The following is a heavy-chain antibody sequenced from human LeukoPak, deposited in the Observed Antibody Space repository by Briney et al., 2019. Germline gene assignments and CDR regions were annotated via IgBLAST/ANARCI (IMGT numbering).Heavy chain of an antibody. J-gene: IGHJ4*02. CDR2: IYYSGST. CDR3: ARRVHYYDTSGYSYYFDY. Sequence: SETLSLTCTVSGGSISSYFWSWVRQPPGKGLEWIGYIYYSGSTNYNPSLKGRVTISVDTSKNQFSLKLGSVTAADTAVYYCARRVHYYDTSGYSYYFDYWGQGTLVTVSS. CDR1: GGSISSYF. D-gene: IGHD3-22*01. V-gene: IGHV4-59*01.